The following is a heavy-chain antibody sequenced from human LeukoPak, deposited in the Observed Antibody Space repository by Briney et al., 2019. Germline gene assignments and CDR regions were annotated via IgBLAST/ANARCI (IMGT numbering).Heavy chain of an antibody. D-gene: IGHD4-17*01. Sequence: SETLSLTCAVYGGSFSGYYWSWIRQPPGKGLEWIGEINHSGSTNYNPSLKSRVTISVDTSKNQFSLRLSSVTAADTAVYYCVRSGDSYFDYWGQGTLVTVSS. J-gene: IGHJ4*02. V-gene: IGHV4-34*01. CDR1: GGSFSGYY. CDR2: INHSGST. CDR3: VRSGDSYFDY.